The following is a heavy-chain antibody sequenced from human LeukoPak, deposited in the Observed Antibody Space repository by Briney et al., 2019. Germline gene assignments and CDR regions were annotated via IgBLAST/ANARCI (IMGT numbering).Heavy chain of an antibody. J-gene: IGHJ4*02. V-gene: IGHV4-59*01. Sequence: PSETLSLTCAVYGGSFSGYYWSWIRQPPGKGLEWIGYIYYSGSTNYNPSLKSRVTISVDTSKNQFSLKLSSVTAADTAVYYCAREGLDYYDSSGARNFDYWGQGTLVTVSS. CDR1: GGSFSGYY. CDR3: AREGLDYYDSSGARNFDY. CDR2: IYYSGST. D-gene: IGHD3-22*01.